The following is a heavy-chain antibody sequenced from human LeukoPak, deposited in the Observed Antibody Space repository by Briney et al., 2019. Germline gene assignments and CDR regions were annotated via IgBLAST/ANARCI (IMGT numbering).Heavy chain of an antibody. D-gene: IGHD6-25*01. Sequence: GGSLRLSCAASGLTFSSHGMNWVRQAPGKGLEWVAVISYDGSNKYYADSVKGRFTISRDSAKNSLYLQMNSLRAEDTALYYCARRRPYSSGFYFDYWGQGTLVTVSS. CDR2: ISYDGSNK. V-gene: IGHV3-30*03. J-gene: IGHJ4*02. CDR3: ARRRPYSSGFYFDY. CDR1: GLTFSSHG.